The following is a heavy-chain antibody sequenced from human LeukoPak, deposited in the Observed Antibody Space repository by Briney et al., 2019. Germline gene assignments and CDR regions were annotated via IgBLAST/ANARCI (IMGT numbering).Heavy chain of an antibody. CDR3: AGDPPGTPVGFDV. CDR1: ACTFTTYA. D-gene: IGHD3-10*01. J-gene: IGHJ3*01. V-gene: IGHV1-69*06. CDR2: ITPLSATP. Sequence: ASVTVSFTCSACTFTTYAISWVRQAPGQGLEWMGRITPLSATPSQSQWIQGRVTITADISTNTVFLDLSSLRSEDTALYFCAGDPPGTPVGFDVWGQGTMVTVSS.